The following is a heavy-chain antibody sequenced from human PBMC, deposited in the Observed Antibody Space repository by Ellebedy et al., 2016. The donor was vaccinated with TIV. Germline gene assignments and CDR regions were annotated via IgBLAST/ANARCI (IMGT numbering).Heavy chain of an antibody. V-gene: IGHV3-30*04. D-gene: IGHD2-2*01. Sequence: GESLKISCEASRFTFSSHAMHWVRQAPGKGLEWVAVISSDGSKKYYADSVKGRFTISRDNSKNTLYLQMNSLKPEDTAVYYCASGGSVVAAPARDYWGQGTLVTVSS. J-gene: IGHJ4*02. CDR2: ISSDGSKK. CDR1: RFTFSSHA. CDR3: ASGGSVVAAPARDY.